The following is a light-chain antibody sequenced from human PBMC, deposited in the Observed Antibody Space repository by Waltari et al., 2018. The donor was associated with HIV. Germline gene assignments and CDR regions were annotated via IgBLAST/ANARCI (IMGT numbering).Light chain of an antibody. CDR2: YND. CDR3: ASWDDRLNGWV. J-gene: IGLJ3*02. Sequence: QSVLTQPPSLSDAPRQRVTIPCSGSHSNIGNTAVNWYQQPPGKAPRLLIYYNDLLPSGVSDRFSGSRSGTSASLAISGLQSEDEAHYYCASWDDRLNGWVFGGGTQLTVL. V-gene: IGLV1-36*01. CDR1: HSNIGNTA.